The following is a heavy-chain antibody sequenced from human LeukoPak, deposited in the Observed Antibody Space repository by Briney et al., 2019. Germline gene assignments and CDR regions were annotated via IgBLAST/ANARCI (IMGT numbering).Heavy chain of an antibody. D-gene: IGHD6-19*01. Sequence: SSETLSLTHTVSGDSINSYYWNWIRQFPGKGREWMGYIYHTCNTNYNPSLKSRVSISVDTSKNHFSLKLNSVTAADTAVYYCARQPNEPAIEVPKRGPGNSYFEPSGGSTPMTVSS. CDR2: IYHTCNT. CDR1: GDSINSYY. J-gene: IGHJ2*01. CDR3: ARQPNEPAIEVPKRGPGNSYFEP. V-gene: IGHV4-59*08.